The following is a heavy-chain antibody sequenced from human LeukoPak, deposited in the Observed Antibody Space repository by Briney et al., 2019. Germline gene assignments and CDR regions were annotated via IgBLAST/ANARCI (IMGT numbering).Heavy chain of an antibody. CDR1: GFTFNKYA. CDR2: ISGSGESI. CDR3: AKDFMGLSRFDS. J-gene: IGHJ4*02. Sequence: GGSLRLSCAASGFTFNKYAMSWVRQAPGKGLEWVSTISGSGESIYYEDSVKGRFTISRDNSKNTLSLQMDSLRAEDTAVYYCAKDFMGLSRFDSWGQGTLVTVSS. V-gene: IGHV3-23*01. D-gene: IGHD1-26*01.